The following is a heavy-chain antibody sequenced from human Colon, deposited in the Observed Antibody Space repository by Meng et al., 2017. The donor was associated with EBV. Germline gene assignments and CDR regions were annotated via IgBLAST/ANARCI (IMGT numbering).Heavy chain of an antibody. V-gene: IGHV3-23*01. CDR2: ISNSGDDT. CDR1: GFTFSTYV. D-gene: IGHD3-22*01. Sequence: EVQLLESGGGLVHPGGSRRLSCAASGFTFSTYVMSWVRQAPGRGLEWVSSISNSGDDTYYADSVKGRFTISRDNSKNTLYLQMNSLRADDTAIYYCAKAGDVAYPPYYDRPCDYWGQGTMVTVS. CDR3: AKAGDVAYPPYYDRPCDY. J-gene: IGHJ4*02.